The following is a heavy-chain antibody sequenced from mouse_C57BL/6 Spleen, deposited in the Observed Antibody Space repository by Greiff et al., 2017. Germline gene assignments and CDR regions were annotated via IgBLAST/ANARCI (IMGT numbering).Heavy chain of an antibody. CDR1: GYSFTGYY. D-gene: IGHD2-3*01. CDR2: INPSTGGT. CDR3: ARGEDDGYYLDY. J-gene: IGHJ2*01. V-gene: IGHV1-42*01. Sequence: DVKLVASGPELVKPGASVKISCKASGYSFTGYYMNWVKQSPEKSLEWIGEINPSTGGTTYNQKFKAKATLTVDKSSSTAYMQLKSLTSEDSAVYYCARGEDDGYYLDYWGQGTTLTISS.